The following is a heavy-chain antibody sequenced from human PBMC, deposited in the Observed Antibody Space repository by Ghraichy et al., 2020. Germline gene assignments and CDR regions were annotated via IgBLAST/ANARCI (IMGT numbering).Heavy chain of an antibody. V-gene: IGHV4-59*08. D-gene: IGHD3-22*01. CDR1: GGSISSYY. CDR2: IYYSGST. Sequence: SETLSLTCTVSGGSISSYYWSWIRQPPGKGLEWIGYIYYSGSTNYNPSLKSRVTISVDTSKNQFSLKLSSVTAADTAVYYCARREITMIAEGADWFDPWGQGTLVTVSS. J-gene: IGHJ5*02. CDR3: ARREITMIAEGADWFDP.